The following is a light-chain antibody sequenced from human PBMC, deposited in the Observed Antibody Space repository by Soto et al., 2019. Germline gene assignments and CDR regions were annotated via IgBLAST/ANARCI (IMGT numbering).Light chain of an antibody. V-gene: IGKV1-5*03. J-gene: IGKJ1*01. CDR3: QHYNSYSEA. CDR2: KAS. CDR1: QTISIW. Sequence: DIQMTQSPSTLSGSVGDRVTITCRASQTISIWLAWYQQKPGKAPKLLIYKASTLKSGVPSRFSGSGSGTEFTLTISSLQADDFATYYCQHYNSYSEAFGQGTKVDIK.